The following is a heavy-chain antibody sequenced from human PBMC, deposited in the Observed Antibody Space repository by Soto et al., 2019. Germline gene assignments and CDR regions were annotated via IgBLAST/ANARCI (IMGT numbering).Heavy chain of an antibody. D-gene: IGHD6-19*01. CDR3: AREGYSSGSWDMDV. CDR2: IHYSGST. J-gene: IGHJ6*03. CDR1: GGSISTYY. V-gene: IGHV4-59*01. Sequence: QVQLQESGPGLVKPSETLSLTCTVSGGSISTYYWTWIRQPPGKGLEWIGYIHYSGSTNYNPSLKSRGTISVDTSNNQFSLKLNSVTAADTAVYYCAREGYSSGSWDMDVWGKGTTVTVS.